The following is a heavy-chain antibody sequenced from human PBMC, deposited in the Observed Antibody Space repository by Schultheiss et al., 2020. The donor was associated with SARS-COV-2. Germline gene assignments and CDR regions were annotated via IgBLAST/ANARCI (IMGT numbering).Heavy chain of an antibody. V-gene: IGHV3-23*01. CDR1: GFTFSSYA. Sequence: GGSLRLSCAASGFTFSSYAMSWVRQAPGKGLEWVSAISGSGGSTYYADSVKGRFTISRDNSKNTLYLQMSSLRAEDTAVYYCAKLLRYFDWDPLDYWGQGTLVTVSS. CDR3: AKLLRYFDWDPLDY. D-gene: IGHD3-9*01. CDR2: ISGSGGST. J-gene: IGHJ4*02.